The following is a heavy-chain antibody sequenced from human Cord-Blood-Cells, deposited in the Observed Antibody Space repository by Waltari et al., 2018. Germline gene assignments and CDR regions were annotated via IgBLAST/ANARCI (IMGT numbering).Heavy chain of an antibody. J-gene: IGHJ2*01. V-gene: IGHV3-48*03. Sequence: EVQLVESGGGLVQPGGSLRLSCAASGFTFSSYEMNWVRQAPGKGLELVSYISSSGSTIYYADSVKGLFTIARDNAKNSLYLQMNSLRAEDTAVYYCASIPTFDWYFDLWGRGTLVTVSS. D-gene: IGHD2-2*02. CDR1: GFTFSSYE. CDR2: ISSSGSTI. CDR3: ASIPTFDWYFDL.